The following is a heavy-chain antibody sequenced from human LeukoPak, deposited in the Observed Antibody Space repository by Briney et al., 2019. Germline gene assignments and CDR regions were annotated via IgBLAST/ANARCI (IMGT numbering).Heavy chain of an antibody. Sequence: GGSLRLSCAASGFTFSSYSMNWVRQAPGKGLEWVSSISSSSSYIYYADSVKGRFTISRDNAKNSLYLQMNSLRAEDTAVCYCARGPNYYGSGVDYWGQGTLVTVSS. CDR1: GFTFSSYS. J-gene: IGHJ4*02. CDR3: ARGPNYYGSGVDY. D-gene: IGHD3-10*01. CDR2: ISSSSSYI. V-gene: IGHV3-21*01.